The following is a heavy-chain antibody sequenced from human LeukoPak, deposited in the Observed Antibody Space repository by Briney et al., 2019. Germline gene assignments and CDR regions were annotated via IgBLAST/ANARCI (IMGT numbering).Heavy chain of an antibody. J-gene: IGHJ6*02. D-gene: IGHD3-10*01. V-gene: IGHV4-34*01. CDR3: ARGLCGSGGCNYNYYGMDV. CDR1: GGSFSAYY. CDR2: INHSGST. Sequence: SDTLSLTCAVYGGSFSAYYWSWIRQPPGKGREWIGEINHSGSTNYNPSLKSRVTISEATSKNQFSLKLSSVTAADTAVYYCARGLCGSGGCNYNYYGMDVWGQGTTVTVSS.